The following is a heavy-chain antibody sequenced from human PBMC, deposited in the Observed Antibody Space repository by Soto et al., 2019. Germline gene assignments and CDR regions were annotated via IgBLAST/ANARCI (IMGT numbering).Heavy chain of an antibody. CDR3: AKDSRYYDFWSGADYYYYGMDV. D-gene: IGHD3-3*01. CDR2: ISSSGSTI. Sequence: GGSLRLSGAASGFTFSDYYMSWIRQAPGKGLEWVSYISSSGSTIYYADSVKGRFTISRDNPKNTLYLQMNSLRAEDTAVYYCAKDSRYYDFWSGADYYYYGMDVWGQGTTVTVSS. J-gene: IGHJ6*02. V-gene: IGHV3-11*04. CDR1: GFTFSDYY.